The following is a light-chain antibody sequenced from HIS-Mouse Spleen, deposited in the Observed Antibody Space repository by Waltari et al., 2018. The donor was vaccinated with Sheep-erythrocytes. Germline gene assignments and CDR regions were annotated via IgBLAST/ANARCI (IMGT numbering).Light chain of an antibody. V-gene: IGLV3-10*01. J-gene: IGLJ3*02. CDR3: YSADSSGNHSNWV. CDR1: ALPKKY. CDR2: ENS. Sequence: SYELTQPPSVSVSPGQTARITCSGDALPKKYAYWYQQKSGQAPVLVIYENSKRPSGIPEIFYGASSRTKANCTISGAQVDDEADYYGYSADSSGNHSNWVFGGGTKLTVL.